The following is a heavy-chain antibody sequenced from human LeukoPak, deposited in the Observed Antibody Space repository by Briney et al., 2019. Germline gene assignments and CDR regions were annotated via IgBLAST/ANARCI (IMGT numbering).Heavy chain of an antibody. CDR3: ARGVSRYSYGYYYYYYVDV. J-gene: IGHJ6*03. D-gene: IGHD5-18*01. V-gene: IGHV4-30-4*08. Sequence: PSETLSLTCTVSGGSISSGDYYWSWIRQPPGKGLEWIGYIYYSGSTYYNPSLKSRVTISVDTSKNQFSLKLSSVTAADTAVYYCARGVSRYSYGYYYYYYVDVWGKGTTVTVSS. CDR2: IYYSGST. CDR1: GGSISSGDYY.